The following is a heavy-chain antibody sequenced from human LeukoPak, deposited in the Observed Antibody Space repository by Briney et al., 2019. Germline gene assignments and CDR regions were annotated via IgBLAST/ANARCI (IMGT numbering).Heavy chain of an antibody. CDR3: AKGDEGYCSSTSCYMDN. CDR2: ISWNSGSI. Sequence: GGSLRLSCAASGFIFDDYAMHWVRQAPGKGLEWVSGISWNSGSIDYADSVKGRFTISRDNAKNSLYLQMNSLRAEDMAVYYCAKGDEGYCSSTSCYMDNWGQGTLVTVSS. D-gene: IGHD2-2*02. V-gene: IGHV3-9*03. J-gene: IGHJ4*02. CDR1: GFIFDDYA.